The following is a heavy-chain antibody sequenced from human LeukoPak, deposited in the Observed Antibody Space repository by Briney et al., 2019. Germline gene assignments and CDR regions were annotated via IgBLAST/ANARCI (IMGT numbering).Heavy chain of an antibody. CDR2: IYTSGST. CDR1: GGSISSGSYY. CDR3: ARDNVVGAADAFDI. V-gene: IGHV4-61*02. J-gene: IGHJ3*02. Sequence: SGTLSLTCTVSGGSISSGSYYWSWIRQPAGKGLEWIGRIYTSGSTNYNPSLKSRFTISVDTSKNQFSLKLSSVTAADTAVYYCARDNVVGAADAFDIWGQGTMVTVSS. D-gene: IGHD1-26*01.